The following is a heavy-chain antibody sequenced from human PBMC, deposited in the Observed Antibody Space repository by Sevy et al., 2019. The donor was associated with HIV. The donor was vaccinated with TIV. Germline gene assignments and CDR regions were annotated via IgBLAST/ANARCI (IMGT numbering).Heavy chain of an antibody. D-gene: IGHD1-26*01. J-gene: IGHJ4*02. V-gene: IGHV4-59*11. Sequence: SETLSLTCTVSGGSITSLYWNWSRQPPGKGLEWIANIDYNGHINYNPTLKSRVTLSLDTTKNQFSLRRSSVTAADTAMYYCAGENAWGRGYSWGQGTLVTVSS. CDR2: IDYNGHI. CDR3: AGENAWGRGYS. CDR1: GGSITSLY.